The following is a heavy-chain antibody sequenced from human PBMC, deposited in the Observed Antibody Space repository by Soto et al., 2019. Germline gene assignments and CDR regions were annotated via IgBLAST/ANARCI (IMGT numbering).Heavy chain of an antibody. CDR1: GFGFSSYR. J-gene: IGHJ3*02. CDR2: TNNDGSAT. CDR3: AAGMATISLGAFDI. V-gene: IGHV3-74*01. D-gene: IGHD5-12*01. Sequence: GGYLRLSCAASGFGFSSYRMHWVRHAPGKGLVWVSRTNNDGSATTYAYSVWCGFTSFRDNAKNTLFLQLTRLGVEDTAVYYCAAGMATISLGAFDIWGEGTRVTVAS.